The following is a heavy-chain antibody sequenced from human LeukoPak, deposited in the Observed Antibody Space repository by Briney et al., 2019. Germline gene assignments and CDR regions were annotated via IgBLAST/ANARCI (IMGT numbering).Heavy chain of an antibody. V-gene: IGHV1-2*02. CDR2: INPNNGGT. Sequence: ASVKVSCKASGYTFTEKFMHWVRQAPGQGLEWMGWINPNNGGTNYAQKFQGRVTMTRDTSISTAYMELRRLRFDDTAVYYCDAGLDYWGQGTLVTVSS. CDR3: DAGLDY. J-gene: IGHJ4*02. CDR1: GYTFTEKF. D-gene: IGHD6-13*01.